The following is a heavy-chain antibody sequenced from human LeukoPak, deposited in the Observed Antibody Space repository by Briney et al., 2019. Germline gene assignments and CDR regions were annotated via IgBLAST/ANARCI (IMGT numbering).Heavy chain of an antibody. J-gene: IGHJ4*02. V-gene: IGHV1-69*13. Sequence: SVKVSCKASGGTFSSYALSWVRQAPGQGLEWMGGIIPIFGTANYAQKFQGRVTITADESTSTAYMELSSLRSEDTAVYYCARDPLRYCTNGVCSEGAFDYWGQGTLVTVSS. CDR2: IIPIFGTA. D-gene: IGHD2-8*01. CDR3: ARDPLRYCTNGVCSEGAFDY. CDR1: GGTFSSYA.